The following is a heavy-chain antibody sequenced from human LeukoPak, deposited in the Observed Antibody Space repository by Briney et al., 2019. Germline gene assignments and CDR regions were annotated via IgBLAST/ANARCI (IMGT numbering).Heavy chain of an antibody. Sequence: SVKVSCKAPGGPFNSYAINWVRQAPGQGLEWMGRIIVILGKVNYAQKFQGRLTITADKSTRTAYMDLSSLASEDTAIYFCARYIHPQGLIGYAMDVWGQGTTVIVSS. CDR1: GGPFNSYA. CDR3: ARYIHPQGLIGYAMDV. D-gene: IGHD2-15*01. V-gene: IGHV1-69*04. J-gene: IGHJ6*02. CDR2: IIVILGKV.